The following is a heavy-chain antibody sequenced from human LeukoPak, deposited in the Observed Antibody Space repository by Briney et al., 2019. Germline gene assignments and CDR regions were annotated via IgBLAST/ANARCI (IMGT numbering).Heavy chain of an antibody. CDR3: ARGNNWYGY. D-gene: IGHD5-24*01. J-gene: IGHJ4*02. V-gene: IGHV3-7*01. CDR1: GFSLSMYW. Sequence: GGSLRLSCAASGFSLSMYWMTWVRQAPGKGLEWVANIKPDGIEKNYVDSVKGRFTISRDNAKNSLFLQMNSLRAEDTAAYYCARGNNWYGYWGQGTLVTVSS. CDR2: IKPDGIEK.